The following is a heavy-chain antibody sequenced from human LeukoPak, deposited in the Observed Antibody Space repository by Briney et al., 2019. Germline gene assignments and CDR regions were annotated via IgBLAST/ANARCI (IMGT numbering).Heavy chain of an antibody. CDR2: ITDDGYNT. D-gene: IGHD6-19*01. CDR1: GFPFSAFA. J-gene: IGHJ4*02. V-gene: IGHV3-23*01. CDR3: AKDLSYTSGASDH. Sequence: GGSLRLSCAASGFPFSAFAMTWVRQAPGKGLEWVSTITDDGYNTYSADSVKGRITFSRDNSKNTLSLQLRSLRAEDTAVYYCAKDLSYTSGASDHWGQGTLVTVSS.